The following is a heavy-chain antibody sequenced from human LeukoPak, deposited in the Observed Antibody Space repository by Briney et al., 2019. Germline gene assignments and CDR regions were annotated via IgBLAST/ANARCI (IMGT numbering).Heavy chain of an antibody. D-gene: IGHD4-17*01. J-gene: IGHJ4*02. CDR2: IYHSGST. V-gene: IGHV4-4*02. Sequence: PSETLSLTCAVSGGSISSSNWWSWVRQPPGKGLEWIGEIYHSGSTNYNPSLKSRVTISVDTSKNQFSLKLSSVTAADTAVYYCARGRSTTMTTSLAEDFDYWGQGTLVTVSS. CDR3: ARGRSTTMTTSLAEDFDY. CDR1: GGSISSSNW.